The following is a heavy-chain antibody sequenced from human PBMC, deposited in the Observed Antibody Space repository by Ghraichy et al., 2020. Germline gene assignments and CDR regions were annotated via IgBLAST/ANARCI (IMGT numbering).Heavy chain of an antibody. J-gene: IGHJ4*02. V-gene: IGHV3-66*01. CDR1: GFTVSSNY. Sequence: LSLTCAASGFTVSSNYMSWVRQAPGKGLEWGSVIYSGGSTYYAESVKGRFTSSRDNSKNTLYLQMNSLRAEDTAVYYCARGRRDGYNPPYWGQGPLVTLSS. CDR3: ARGRRDGYNPPY. D-gene: IGHD5-24*01. CDR2: IYSGGST.